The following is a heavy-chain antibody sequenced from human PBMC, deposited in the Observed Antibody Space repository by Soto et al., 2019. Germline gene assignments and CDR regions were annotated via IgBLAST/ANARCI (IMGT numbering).Heavy chain of an antibody. Sequence: PGGSLRLSCAASGLTVSSYGMHWVRQAPGKGLEWVAVISYDGSNKYYEDSVKGRFTISRDNSKNTLYLQMNSLRAEDTAVYYCAKDYCSVGSCYYFDYWGQGTLVTVSS. CDR1: GLTVSSYG. CDR3: AKDYCSVGSCYYFDY. V-gene: IGHV3-30*18. J-gene: IGHJ4*02. CDR2: ISYDGSNK. D-gene: IGHD2-15*01.